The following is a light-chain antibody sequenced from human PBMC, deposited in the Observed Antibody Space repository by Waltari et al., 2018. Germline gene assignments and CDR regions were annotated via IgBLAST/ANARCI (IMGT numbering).Light chain of an antibody. Sequence: QSALTQPASVSGSPGQSITLSCTGTSSDVGRYNYVSWYQQHPAKVPKLLIFDVIYRPSGVSDRFSGSKSGNTASLTISGLRADDEADYYCLSFSAVGTRVFGTGTRVTVL. J-gene: IGLJ1*01. CDR3: LSFSAVGTRV. CDR2: DVI. CDR1: SSDVGRYNY. V-gene: IGLV2-14*03.